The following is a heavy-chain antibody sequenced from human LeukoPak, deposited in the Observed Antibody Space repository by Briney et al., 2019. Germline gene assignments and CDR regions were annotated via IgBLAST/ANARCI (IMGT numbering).Heavy chain of an antibody. Sequence: PGGSLRLSCAASGFTFSNYWMSWVRQAPGKGLEWVANIRQDGTDKRYVDSVKGRFTISRDNAKNSLYLQMNSLRVEDTAVYFCAKDRGRLLSSTTDYWGQGTLVTVSS. CDR2: IRQDGTDK. CDR3: AKDRGRLLSSTTDY. V-gene: IGHV3-7*01. CDR1: GFTFSNYW. J-gene: IGHJ4*02. D-gene: IGHD2-2*01.